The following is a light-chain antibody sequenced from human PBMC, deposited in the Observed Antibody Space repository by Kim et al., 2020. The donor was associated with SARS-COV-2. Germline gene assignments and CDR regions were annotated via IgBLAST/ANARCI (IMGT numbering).Light chain of an antibody. CDR2: EVS. CDR3: CSYAGRLV. V-gene: IGLV2-23*02. Sequence: SPGQSLTISCTGTSSDVGSYNLVSWYQQHPGKAPKLMIYEVSKRPSGVSNRFSGSKSGNTASLTISGLQAEDEADYYCCSYAGRLVFGGGTQLTVL. J-gene: IGLJ2*01. CDR1: SSDVGSYNL.